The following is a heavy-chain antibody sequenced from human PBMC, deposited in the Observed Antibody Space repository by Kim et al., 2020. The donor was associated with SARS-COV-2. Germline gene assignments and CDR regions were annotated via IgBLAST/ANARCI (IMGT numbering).Heavy chain of an antibody. CDR2: IIPIFGTA. CDR3: AIDLAVAGKDYYYGMDV. J-gene: IGHJ6*02. V-gene: IGHV1-69*06. Sequence: SVKVSCKASGGTFSSYAISWVRQAPGQGLEWMGGIIPIFGTANYAQKFQGRVTITADKSTSTAYMELSSLRSEDTAVYYCAIDLAVAGKDYYYGMDVWGQGTTVTVSS. D-gene: IGHD6-19*01. CDR1: GGTFSSYA.